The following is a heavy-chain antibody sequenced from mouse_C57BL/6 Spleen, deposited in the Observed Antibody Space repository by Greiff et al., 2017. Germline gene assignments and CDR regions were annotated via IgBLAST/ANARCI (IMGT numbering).Heavy chain of an antibody. CDR2: ISSGSSTI. CDR1: GFTFSDYG. CDR3: ARQYDGYPLYAMDY. D-gene: IGHD2-3*01. J-gene: IGHJ4*01. V-gene: IGHV5-17*01. Sequence: EVKLMESGGGLVKPGGSLKLSCAASGFTFSDYGMHWVRQAPEKGLEWVAYISSGSSTIYYADTVKGRFTISRDNAKNTLFLQMTSLRSEDTAMYYCARQYDGYPLYAMDYWGQGTSVTVSS.